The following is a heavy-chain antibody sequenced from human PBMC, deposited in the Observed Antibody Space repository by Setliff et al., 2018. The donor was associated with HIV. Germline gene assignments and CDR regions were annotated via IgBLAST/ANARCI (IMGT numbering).Heavy chain of an antibody. Sequence: SETLSLTCTVSGDSITGRWLSWIRQPPGKGLEWTGIIHHNGFANYNPSLKSRLTISVDTSKNQVSLTLSSVTPADTAVYYCARHICGTTACYAVDVWGPGTMVTVAS. CDR1: GDSITGRW. CDR2: IHHNGFA. CDR3: ARHICGTTACYAVDV. V-gene: IGHV4-59*11. J-gene: IGHJ3*01. D-gene: IGHD2-2*01.